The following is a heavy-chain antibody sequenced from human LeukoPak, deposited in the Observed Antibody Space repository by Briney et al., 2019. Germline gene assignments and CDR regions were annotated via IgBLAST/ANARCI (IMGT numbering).Heavy chain of an antibody. CDR3: AKVSWLGTLPSYHFDS. V-gene: IGHV3-23*01. CDR1: GFTFSDHA. Sequence: GGSLRLSCAASGFTFSDHAMSWVRQAPGKGLEWVSAIRGTGTTTFYAASVKGRFTISRDNSKNTADLQMNSLRAEDTAVYYCAKVSWLGTLPSYHFDSWGQGAQVAVSS. D-gene: IGHD6-19*01. J-gene: IGHJ4*02. CDR2: IRGTGTTT.